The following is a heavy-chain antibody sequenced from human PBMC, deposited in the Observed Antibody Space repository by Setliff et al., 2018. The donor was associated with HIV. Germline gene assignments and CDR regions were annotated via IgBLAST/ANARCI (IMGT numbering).Heavy chain of an antibody. Sequence: SETLSLTCTVSGVSIGNFYWSWIRQHPGKGLEWIGYFYYTGSDYYNPSLKSRVTISVDTSKNQFALKLSSVTAADTAVYYCASGGSTSWGFWFDPWGQGTLVTVSS. CDR3: ASGGSTSWGFWFDP. V-gene: IGHV4-59*12. CDR2: FYYTGSD. J-gene: IGHJ5*02. D-gene: IGHD2-2*01. CDR1: GVSIGNFY.